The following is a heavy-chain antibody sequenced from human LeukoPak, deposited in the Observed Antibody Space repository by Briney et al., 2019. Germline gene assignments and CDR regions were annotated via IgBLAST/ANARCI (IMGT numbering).Heavy chain of an antibody. Sequence: PSETLSLTCAVYGGSFSGYYWSWIRQPPGKGLEWIGEINHSGSTNYNPSLKSRVTISVDTSKNQFSLKLSSVTAADTAVYYCARSRRDGYNYSHRFDPWGQGTLVTVSS. V-gene: IGHV4-34*01. CDR2: INHSGST. CDR3: ARSRRDGYNYSHRFDP. D-gene: IGHD5-24*01. J-gene: IGHJ5*02. CDR1: GGSFSGYY.